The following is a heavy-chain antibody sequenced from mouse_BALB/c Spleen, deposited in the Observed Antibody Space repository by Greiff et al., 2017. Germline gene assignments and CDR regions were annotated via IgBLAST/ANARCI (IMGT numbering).Heavy chain of an antibody. CDR3: ASYRFYAMDY. J-gene: IGHJ4*01. Sequence: EVKLVESGGGLVQPGGSRKLSCAASGFTFGSFGMHWVRQAPEKGLEWVAYISSGSSTIYYADTVKGRFTISRDNPKNTLFLQMTSLRSEDTAMYYCASYRFYAMDYWGQGTSVTVSS. CDR1: GFTFGSFG. D-gene: IGHD2-14*01. CDR2: ISSGSSTI. V-gene: IGHV5-17*02.